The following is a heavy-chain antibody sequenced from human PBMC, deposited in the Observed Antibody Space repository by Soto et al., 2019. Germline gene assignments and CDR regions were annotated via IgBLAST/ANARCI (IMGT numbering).Heavy chain of an antibody. J-gene: IGHJ6*03. CDR3: ARIVATISSHYYYYMDV. Sequence: PGESLKISCKGSGYSFTSYWIGWVRQMPGKGLEWMGVIYPGDADTRYSPSFQGQVTISADKSISTAYLQWSSLKASDTAMYYCARIVATISSHYYYYMDVWGKGTTVNVSS. D-gene: IGHD5-12*01. CDR2: IYPGDADT. CDR1: GYSFTSYW. V-gene: IGHV5-51*01.